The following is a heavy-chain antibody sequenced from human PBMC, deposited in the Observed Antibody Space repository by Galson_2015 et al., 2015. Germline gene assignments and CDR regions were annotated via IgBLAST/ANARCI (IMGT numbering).Heavy chain of an antibody. D-gene: IGHD3-22*01. J-gene: IGHJ4*02. CDR2: IRSSSSTI. CDR1: GFTFSSYS. Sequence: SLRLSCAASGFTFSSYSMNWVRQAPGKGLEWVSYIRSSSSTIYYADSVKGRFTISRDNAKNSLYLQMNSLRAEDTAVYYCAREFPDYYYDSCGCERAFDYWGQETLVTVSS. CDR3: AREFPDYYYDSCGCERAFDY. V-gene: IGHV3-48*01.